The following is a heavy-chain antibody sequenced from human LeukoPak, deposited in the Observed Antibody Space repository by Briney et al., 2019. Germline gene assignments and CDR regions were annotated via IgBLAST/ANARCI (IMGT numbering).Heavy chain of an antibody. CDR3: ARQNGVGLFSLP. CDR2: INHSGST. CDR1: GGSFSDYY. J-gene: IGHJ4*02. Sequence: SETLSLTCAVYGGSFSDYYWSWIRQPPGKGLEWIGEINHSGSTNYNPSLKSRVTISVDTSKNQFSLKLSSVTAADTAVYYCARQNGVGLFSLPGGQGILVTVSS. V-gene: IGHV4-34*01. D-gene: IGHD2-8*01.